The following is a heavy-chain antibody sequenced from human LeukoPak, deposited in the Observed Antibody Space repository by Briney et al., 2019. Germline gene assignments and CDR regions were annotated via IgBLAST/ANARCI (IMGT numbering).Heavy chain of an antibody. CDR3: ARAMEHVDTAMVSFEEFDP. J-gene: IGHJ5*02. Sequence: GGSLRLSCAASGFTFNSYGLHWVRQSPGKGLEWVSSISSSSSYIYYADSVKGRFTISRDNAKNSLYLQMNSLRAEDTAVYYCARAMEHVDTAMVSFEEFDPWGQGTLVTVSS. D-gene: IGHD5-18*01. CDR2: ISSSSSYI. V-gene: IGHV3-21*01. CDR1: GFTFNSYG.